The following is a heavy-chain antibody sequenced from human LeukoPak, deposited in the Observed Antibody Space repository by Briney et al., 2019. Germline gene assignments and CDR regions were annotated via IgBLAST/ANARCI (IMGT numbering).Heavy chain of an antibody. Sequence: ASVKVSCKASGYTFTGYYMHWVRQAPGQGLEWMGWSNPNSGGTNYAQKFQGRVTMTRDTSISTAYMELSRLRSDDTAVYYCARGSTIVGATHLDYWGQGTLVTVSS. J-gene: IGHJ4*02. CDR3: ARGSTIVGATHLDY. CDR2: SNPNSGGT. CDR1: GYTFTGYY. V-gene: IGHV1-2*02. D-gene: IGHD1-26*01.